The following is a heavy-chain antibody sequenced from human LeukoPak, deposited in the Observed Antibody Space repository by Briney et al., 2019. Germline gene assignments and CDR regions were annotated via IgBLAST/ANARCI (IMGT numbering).Heavy chain of an antibody. CDR1: GFSFSTYG. V-gene: IGHV3-33*01. J-gene: IGHJ4*02. Sequence: GGSLRLSCAASGFSFSTYGMHWVRQAPGKGLEWVAVTWYDGSNKNYADSVKGRFTISRDNSKNTLYLQMNSLRAEDTAVYYCARDPTAATPQYFDYWGQGTLVTVSS. CDR3: ARDPTAATPQYFDY. D-gene: IGHD1-14*01. CDR2: TWYDGSNK.